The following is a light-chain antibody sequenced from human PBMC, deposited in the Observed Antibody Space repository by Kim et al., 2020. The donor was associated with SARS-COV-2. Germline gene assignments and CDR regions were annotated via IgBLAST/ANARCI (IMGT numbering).Light chain of an antibody. CDR1: TSNIGSSI. CDR2: SDH. V-gene: IGLV1-44*01. Sequence: PGQRITISCSGSTSNIGSSIVNWYQQLPGSAPKLLIYSDHERPSRVPARFSGSKSGTSASLAISGLQSEDEAVYYCAAWDASLRGVFGGGTQLTVL. CDR3: AAWDASLRGV. J-gene: IGLJ3*02.